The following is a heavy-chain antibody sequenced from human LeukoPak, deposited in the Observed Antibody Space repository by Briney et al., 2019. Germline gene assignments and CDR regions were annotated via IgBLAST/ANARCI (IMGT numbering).Heavy chain of an antibody. D-gene: IGHD3-22*01. J-gene: IGHJ4*02. V-gene: IGHV3-48*01. CDR1: GFTFSSYA. Sequence: GRSLRLSCAASGFTFSSYAMHWVRQAPGKGLEWVSYISSSSSTIYYADSVKGRFTISRDNAKNSLYLQMNSLRAEDTAVYYCARDPNYYYDNPGRFDYWGQGTLVTVSS. CDR3: ARDPNYYYDNPGRFDY. CDR2: ISSSSSTI.